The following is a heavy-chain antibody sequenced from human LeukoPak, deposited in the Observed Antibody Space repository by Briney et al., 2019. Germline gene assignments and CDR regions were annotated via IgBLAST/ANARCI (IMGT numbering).Heavy chain of an antibody. CDR2: IYTSGST. Sequence: SETLSLTCTVSGGSISSYYWSWIRQPAGKGLEWIGRIYTSGSTNYNPSLKSRVTMSVDTSENQFSLKLSSVTAADTAVYYCARGVLWFGEFQNWFDPWGQGTLVTVSS. D-gene: IGHD3-10*01. CDR3: ARGVLWFGEFQNWFDP. J-gene: IGHJ5*02. V-gene: IGHV4-4*07. CDR1: GGSISSYY.